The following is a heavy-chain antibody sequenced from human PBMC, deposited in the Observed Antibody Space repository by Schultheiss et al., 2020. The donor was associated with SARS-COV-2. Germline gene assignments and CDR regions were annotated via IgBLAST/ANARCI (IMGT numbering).Heavy chain of an antibody. Sequence: GGSLRLSCAASGFTFSSYGMHWVRQAPGKGLEWVAVIWYDGSNKYYADSVKGRFTISRDNSKNTLYLQMNSLRAEDTAVYYCAREDWSGYYFPRPNYYYYMDVWGKGTTVTVSS. CDR2: IWYDGSNK. CDR1: GFTFSSYG. J-gene: IGHJ6*03. D-gene: IGHD3-3*01. V-gene: IGHV3-33*01. CDR3: AREDWSGYYFPRPNYYYYMDV.